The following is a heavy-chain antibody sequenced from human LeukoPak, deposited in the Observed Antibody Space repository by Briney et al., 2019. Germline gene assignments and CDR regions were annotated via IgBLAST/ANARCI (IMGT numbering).Heavy chain of an antibody. CDR2: IRTTAEGAKYA. CDR3: ATGKRYAFDY. Sequence: GGSLRLSCATSGFSFTDYPMNWVRQAPGKGLEWISNIRTTAEGAKYAYYADSVKGRVTISRDDGKNTLYLHMHSLRDDGTALYYCATGKRYAFDYWGQGILVTVSS. V-gene: IGHV3-48*02. D-gene: IGHD3-9*01. CDR1: GFSFTDYP. J-gene: IGHJ4*02.